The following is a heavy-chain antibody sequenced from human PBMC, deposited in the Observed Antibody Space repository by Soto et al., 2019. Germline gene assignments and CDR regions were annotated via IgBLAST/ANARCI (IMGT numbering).Heavy chain of an antibody. CDR1: GGSISSSSYY. Sequence: SETLSLTCTVSGGSISSSSYYWGWIRQPPGKGLEWIGSIYYSGSTYYNPSLKSRVTISVDTSKNQFSLKLSSVTAADTAVYYCARAQGYVDTAMVTYYFDYWGQGTLVTVSS. V-gene: IGHV4-39*07. D-gene: IGHD5-18*01. J-gene: IGHJ4*02. CDR2: IYYSGST. CDR3: ARAQGYVDTAMVTYYFDY.